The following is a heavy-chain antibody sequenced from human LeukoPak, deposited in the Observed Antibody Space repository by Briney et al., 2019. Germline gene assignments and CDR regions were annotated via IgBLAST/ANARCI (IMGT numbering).Heavy chain of an antibody. J-gene: IGHJ4*02. V-gene: IGHV3-23*01. D-gene: IGHD5-24*01. Sequence: PGGSLRLSCVASGLTFRNYAMNWVRQAPGRGLEWVADIWGSGDRTYYADSVQGRFIISRDNSKNTLYLQMSGLRDDDTAVYYCSKSGRSDGWQYCDFGGQGTLVTVSS. CDR2: IWGSGDRT. CDR1: GLTFRNYA. CDR3: SKSGRSDGWQYCDF.